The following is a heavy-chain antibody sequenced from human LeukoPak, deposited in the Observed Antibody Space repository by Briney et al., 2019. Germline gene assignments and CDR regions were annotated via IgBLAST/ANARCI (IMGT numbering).Heavy chain of an antibody. J-gene: IGHJ4*02. V-gene: IGHV4-34*01. Sequence: PSGTLSLTCAVYGGSFSGYYWSWIRQPPGKGLEWIGEINHSGSTNYNPSLKSRVTISVDTSKNQFSLKLSSVTAADTAVYYCARTGALSGYNSGFDYWGQGTLVTVSS. CDR2: INHSGST. CDR3: ARTGALSGYNSGFDY. D-gene: IGHD5-12*01. CDR1: GGSFSGYY.